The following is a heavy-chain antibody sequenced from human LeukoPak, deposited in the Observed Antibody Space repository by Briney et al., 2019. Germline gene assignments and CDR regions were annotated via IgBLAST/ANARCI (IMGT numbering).Heavy chain of an antibody. V-gene: IGHV3-23*01. CDR1: GFTFSNYA. J-gene: IGHJ4*02. CDR2: ISGSGGST. CDR3: AKTGYYYDSSGYYFAGYPEYYFDY. Sequence: PGGSLRLSCLPSGFTFSNYAMTWVRQAPGKGLEWVSAISGSGGSTYYADSVKGRFTISRDNSKNTLYLQMNSLRAEDTAVYYCAKTGYYYDSSGYYFAGYPEYYFDYWGQGTLVTVSS. D-gene: IGHD3-22*01.